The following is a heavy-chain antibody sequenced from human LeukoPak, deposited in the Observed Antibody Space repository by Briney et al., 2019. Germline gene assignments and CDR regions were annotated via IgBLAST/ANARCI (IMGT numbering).Heavy chain of an antibody. CDR3: ASATLRCSGGSCYEMDV. Sequence: PGGSLRLSCAASGFTFSSYGMHWVRQAPGKGLEWVSAISGSGASTYYADSVKGRFTISRDNSKNTLYLQMNSLRAEDTAVYYCASATLRCSGGSCYEMDVWGKGTTVTVSS. CDR2: ISGSGAST. CDR1: GFTFSSYG. D-gene: IGHD2-15*01. J-gene: IGHJ6*04. V-gene: IGHV3-23*01.